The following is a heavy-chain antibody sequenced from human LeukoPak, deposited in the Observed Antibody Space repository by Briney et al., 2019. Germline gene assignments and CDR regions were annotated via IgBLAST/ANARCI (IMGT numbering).Heavy chain of an antibody. J-gene: IGHJ4*02. CDR2: IYSGGRT. CDR3: ARAGPSSSWHQFDY. D-gene: IGHD6-13*01. CDR1: GFTVSRNY. V-gene: IGHV3-66*01. Sequence: GGSLRLSCAASGFTVSRNYMSWVRQAPGKGLEWVSVIYSGGRTYYADSVKGRFTISRDNSKNTLYLQMNRLRAEDAAVYYCARAGPSSSWHQFDYWGQGTLVTVSS.